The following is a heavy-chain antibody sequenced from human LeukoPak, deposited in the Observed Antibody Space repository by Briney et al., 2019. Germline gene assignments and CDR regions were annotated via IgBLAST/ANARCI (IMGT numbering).Heavy chain of an antibody. D-gene: IGHD2-15*01. V-gene: IGHV3-30*18. CDR3: AKDVVVVVAATPDY. Sequence: GGSLRLSCGTSGFSFSAYGMHWVRQAPGKGLEGVAVISYVGGNKFYADSVKGRFTISRDNSKNTLYLQMNSLRAEDTAVYYCAKDVVVVVAATPDYWGQGTLVTVSS. J-gene: IGHJ4*02. CDR2: ISYVGGNK. CDR1: GFSFSAYG.